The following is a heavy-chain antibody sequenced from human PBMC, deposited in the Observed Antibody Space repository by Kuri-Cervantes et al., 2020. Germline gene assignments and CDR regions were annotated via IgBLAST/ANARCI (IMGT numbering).Heavy chain of an antibody. CDR2: SNAGNGNT. D-gene: IGHD3-22*01. CDR3: ARVGYYYDSSGYLRWGVAFDY. Sequence: ASVKVSCKASGYTFTSYAVHWVRQAPGQRLEWMGWSNAGNGNTKYSQEFQGRVTITRDTSASTAYMELSSLRSDDTAVYYCARVGYYYDSSGYLRWGVAFDYWGQGTLVTVSS. J-gene: IGHJ4*02. CDR1: GYTFTSYA. V-gene: IGHV1-3*02.